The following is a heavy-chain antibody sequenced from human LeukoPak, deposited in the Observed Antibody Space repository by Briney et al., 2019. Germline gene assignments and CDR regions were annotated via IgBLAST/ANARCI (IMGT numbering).Heavy chain of an antibody. V-gene: IGHV4-39*07. J-gene: IGHJ1*01. D-gene: IGHD2/OR15-2a*01. Sequence: KASETLSLTCTVSGGSISSNSYYWGWIRQPPGKGLEWIGSIYYSGTTYYNPSLKSRVSVSVDTSKNQFSLKLSSVTAADTAVYYCATYSITGAWAEYFLHWGQGTLVTVSS. CDR3: ATYSITGAWAEYFLH. CDR1: GGSISSNSYY. CDR2: IYYSGTT.